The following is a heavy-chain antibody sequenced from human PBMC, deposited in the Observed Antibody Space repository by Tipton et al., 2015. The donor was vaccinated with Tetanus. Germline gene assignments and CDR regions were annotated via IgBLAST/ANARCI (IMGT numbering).Heavy chain of an antibody. CDR3: ARDEVVITPGWWFDP. D-gene: IGHD3-22*01. Sequence: LRLSCTVSGGSISSYYWSWIRQPAGKGLEWIGRIYTSGSTNYNPSLKSRVTMSVDTSKNQFSLKLSSVTAADTAVYYCARDEVVITPGWWFDPWGQGTLVTVSS. V-gene: IGHV4-4*07. CDR1: GGSISSYY. CDR2: IYTSGST. J-gene: IGHJ5*02.